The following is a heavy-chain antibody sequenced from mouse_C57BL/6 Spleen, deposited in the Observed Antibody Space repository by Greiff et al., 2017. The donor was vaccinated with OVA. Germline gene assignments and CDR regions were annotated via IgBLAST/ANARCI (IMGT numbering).Heavy chain of an antibody. D-gene: IGHD3-3*01. CDR3: ARTTGGARDWYFDV. J-gene: IGHJ1*03. V-gene: IGHV1-52*01. Sequence: VQLQQSGAELVRPGSSVKLSCKASGYTFTSYWMHWVKQRPIQGLEWIGNIDPSDSATHYNQKFKDKATLTVDKSSSTAYMQLSSLTSEDSAVYYCARTTGGARDWYFDVWGTGTTVTVSA. CDR1: GYTFTSYW. CDR2: IDPSDSAT.